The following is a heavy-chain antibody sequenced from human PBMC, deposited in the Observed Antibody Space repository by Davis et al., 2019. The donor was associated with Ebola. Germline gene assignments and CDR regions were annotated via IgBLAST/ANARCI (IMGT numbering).Heavy chain of an antibody. V-gene: IGHV3-21*04. D-gene: IGHD1-1*01. J-gene: IGHJ4*02. CDR1: GFTFSSYG. CDR2: ISSSSSYI. CDR3: AKVPVKRYFDY. Sequence: GESLKISCAASGFTFSSYGMHWVRQAPGKGLEWVSSISSSSSYIYYADSVKGRFTISRDNAKNSLYLQMNSLRAEDTAVYYCAKVPVKRYFDYWGQGTLVTVSS.